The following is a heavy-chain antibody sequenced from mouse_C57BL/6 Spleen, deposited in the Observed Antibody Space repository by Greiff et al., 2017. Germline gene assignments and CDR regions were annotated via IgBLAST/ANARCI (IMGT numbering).Heavy chain of an antibody. CDR2: ISDGGSYT. CDR3: AREGLGQELDY. D-gene: IGHD3-3*01. J-gene: IGHJ2*01. Sequence: EVKLMESGGGLVKPGGSLKLSCAASGFTFSSYAMSWVRQTPEKRLEWVATISDGGSYTYYPDNVKGRFTISRDNAKNNLYLQMSHLKSEDTAMYYCAREGLGQELDYWGQGTTLTVSS. V-gene: IGHV5-4*03. CDR1: GFTFSSYA.